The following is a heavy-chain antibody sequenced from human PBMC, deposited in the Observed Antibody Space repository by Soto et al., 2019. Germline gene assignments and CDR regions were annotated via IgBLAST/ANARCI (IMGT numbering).Heavy chain of an antibody. Sequence: QVQLVESGGGVVQPGRSLRLSCAASGFTFSSYAMHWVRQAPGKGLEWVAVISYDGSNKYYADSVKGRFTISRDNSKNTLYLQMNSLRAEDTAVYYCARDGGNYLDYWGKGTLVTVSS. V-gene: IGHV3-30-3*01. CDR3: ARDGGNYLDY. CDR2: ISYDGSNK. D-gene: IGHD3-16*01. J-gene: IGHJ4*02. CDR1: GFTFSSYA.